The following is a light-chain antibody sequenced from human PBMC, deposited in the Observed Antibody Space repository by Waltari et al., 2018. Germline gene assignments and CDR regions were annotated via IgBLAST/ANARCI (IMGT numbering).Light chain of an antibody. V-gene: IGKV1-12*01. Sequence: IQMTQSPSSVSASVGDRVSISCRASLGISNWLAWYQQQPGKAPRLLIYGASTVQSGTPARFDGRGYGTDFILTINGLQPEDFGTYYCQQTEGFPWTFGQGTKVEFK. CDR1: LGISNW. CDR3: QQTEGFPWT. J-gene: IGKJ1*01. CDR2: GAS.